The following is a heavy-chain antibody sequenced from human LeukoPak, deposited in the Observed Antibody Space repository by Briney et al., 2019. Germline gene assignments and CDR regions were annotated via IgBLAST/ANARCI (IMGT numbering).Heavy chain of an antibody. Sequence: SQTLSPTCAIPGDSVSSNSAAWIWIRQSPSRGLEWLGWTYYRSRWYDDYAISVKSRVVINPDTSKNQFSLQLSSVTPEDTAIYYCARLRADSGNYHLDYWGRGTLVTVSS. J-gene: IGHJ4*02. CDR3: ARLRADSGNYHLDY. CDR2: TYYRSRWYD. D-gene: IGHD1-26*01. V-gene: IGHV6-1*01. CDR1: GDSVSSNSAA.